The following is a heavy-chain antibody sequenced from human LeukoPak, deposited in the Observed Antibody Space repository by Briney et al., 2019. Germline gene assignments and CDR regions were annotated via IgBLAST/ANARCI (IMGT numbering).Heavy chain of an antibody. CDR3: AKDHEPLLWFGELLTDFDY. Sequence: GGSLRLSCAASGFAFSNYGMHWVRQAPGKGLEWVVVISYDGSNKYYADSVKGRFTISRDNSKNTLYLQMNSLRAEDTAVYYCAKDHEPLLWFGELLTDFDYWGQGTLVTVSS. CDR1: GFAFSNYG. CDR2: ISYDGSNK. J-gene: IGHJ4*02. D-gene: IGHD3-10*01. V-gene: IGHV3-30*18.